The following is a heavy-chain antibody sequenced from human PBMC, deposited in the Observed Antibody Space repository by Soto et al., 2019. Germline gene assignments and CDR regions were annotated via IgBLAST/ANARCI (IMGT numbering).Heavy chain of an antibody. J-gene: IGHJ3*02. CDR1: GGSISSGGYY. Sequence: TLALTCTVSGGSISSGGYYWSWIRQHPGKVLEWIGYIYYSGSTYYNPSLKSRVTISVDTSKNQFSLRLSSVTAEDTAVYYCERTGIVGATRYAFDNWGHGTVVTVSS. V-gene: IGHV4-31*03. CDR2: IYYSGST. D-gene: IGHD1-26*01. CDR3: ERTGIVGATRYAFDN.